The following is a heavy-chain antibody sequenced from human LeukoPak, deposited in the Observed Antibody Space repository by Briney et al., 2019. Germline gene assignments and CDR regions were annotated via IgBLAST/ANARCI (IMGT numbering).Heavy chain of an antibody. CDR3: ARDLMVAVNMNPNYGMDV. CDR2: IYSGGSK. Sequence: GGYLRRYCAASGFTVSSNYMSWVRQAPGKGLEWVSVIYSGGSKYNADCVTSRFTISRHNSKNTLYLQMNSLRAEDTAVYYCARDLMVAVNMNPNYGMDVWGQGTTVTVSS. J-gene: IGHJ6*02. V-gene: IGHV3-53*04. D-gene: IGHD6-19*01. CDR1: GFTVSSNY.